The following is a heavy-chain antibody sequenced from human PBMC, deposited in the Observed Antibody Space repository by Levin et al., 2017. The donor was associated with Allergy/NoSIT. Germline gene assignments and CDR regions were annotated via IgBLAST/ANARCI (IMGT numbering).Heavy chain of an antibody. CDR3: ARVGQQLLYYGMDV. CDR1: GFTFSSYS. D-gene: IGHD6-13*01. Sequence: PGGSLRLSCAASGFTFSSYSMNWVRQAPGKGLEWVSSISSRSSYIYYADSVKGRFTISRDNAKNSLHLQMNSLSAEDTAVYYCARVGQQLLYYGMDVWGQGTTVTVSS. V-gene: IGHV3-21*01. J-gene: IGHJ6*02. CDR2: ISSRSSYI.